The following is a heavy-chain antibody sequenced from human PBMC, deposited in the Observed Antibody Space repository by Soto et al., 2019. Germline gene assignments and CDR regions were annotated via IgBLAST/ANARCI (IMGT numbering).Heavy chain of an antibody. V-gene: IGHV4-34*01. CDR1: GGSFSGYY. CDR3: ARPSYALNWDFHYGMQV. J-gene: IGHJ6*02. Sequence: PSETLSLTCAVYGGSFSGYYWSCVRQSPRRGLEWIGEINHSGSSNYNPSLKSRLTIAVDTSKNPFSLKLSSVTAADTALYYCARPSYALNWDFHYGMQVWGQGTSVTVSS. CDR2: INHSGSS. D-gene: IGHD2-2*01.